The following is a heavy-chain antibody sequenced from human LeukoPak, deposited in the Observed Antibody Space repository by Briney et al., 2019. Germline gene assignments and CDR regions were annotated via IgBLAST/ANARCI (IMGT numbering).Heavy chain of an antibody. J-gene: IGHJ1*01. D-gene: IGHD3-10*01. CDR3: ARGYGSGSYYQF. CDR1: GGSFSGHY. V-gene: IGHV4-34*01. Sequence: SETLSLTCTVYGGSFSGHYWTWIRQPPGKGLEWIGEINRGGSTSYNPSLKSRVTISIDTSKKQFSLKLNSVTAADTGVYYCARGYGSGSYYQFWGQGTLVTVSS. CDR2: INRGGST.